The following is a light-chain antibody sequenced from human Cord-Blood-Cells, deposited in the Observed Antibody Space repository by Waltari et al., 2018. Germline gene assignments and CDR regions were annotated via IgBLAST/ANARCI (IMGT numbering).Light chain of an antibody. J-gene: IGKJ1*01. Sequence: DIVMTQSPDSLAVSLGERATSNCKSSQSVLYSSNNKNYLAWYQQKPGQPPKQLIYWASTRESGVPDRFSGSGSGTDFTLTISSLQAEDVAVYYCQQYYSTPWTFGQGTKVEIK. V-gene: IGKV4-1*01. CDR2: WAS. CDR1: QSVLYSSNNKNY. CDR3: QQYYSTPWT.